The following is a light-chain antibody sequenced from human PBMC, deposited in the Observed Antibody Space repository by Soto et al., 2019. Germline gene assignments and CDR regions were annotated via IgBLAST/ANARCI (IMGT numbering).Light chain of an antibody. V-gene: IGKV1-6*01. CDR2: AAS. Sequence: AIQMTQSPSSLSASVGDRVTITCRASQGIRTDLGWYQQKPGKAPKLLIYAASSVQSGVPSRFSGSGSGTDFTLTISSLQPEDFATYCCLQDYNYPRTFGQGTKVELK. J-gene: IGKJ1*01. CDR1: QGIRTD. CDR3: LQDYNYPRT.